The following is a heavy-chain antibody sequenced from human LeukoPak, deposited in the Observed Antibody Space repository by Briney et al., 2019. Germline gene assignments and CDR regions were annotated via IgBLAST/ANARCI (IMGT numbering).Heavy chain of an antibody. Sequence: SETLSLTCTVSGGSISSYYWSWIRQPAGKGLEWIGRIYTSGSTNYNPSLKSRVTISVDTSKNQFSLKLSSVTAADTAMYYCARHLYESRGQTSFDYWGQGTLVTVSS. D-gene: IGHD3-22*01. J-gene: IGHJ4*02. V-gene: IGHV4-4*07. CDR3: ARHLYESRGQTSFDY. CDR1: GGSISSYY. CDR2: IYTSGST.